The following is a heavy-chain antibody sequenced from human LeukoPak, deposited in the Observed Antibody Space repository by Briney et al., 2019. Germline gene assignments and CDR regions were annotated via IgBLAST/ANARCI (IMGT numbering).Heavy chain of an antibody. Sequence: SETLSLTCTVSGGSISSSSYYWGWIRQPPGKGLEWIGYIYHSGSTYYNPSLKSRVTISVDRSKNQFSLKLSSVTAADTAVYYCARGLNRDIVVVPAAGGYGNWFDPWGQGTLVTASP. CDR2: IYHSGST. J-gene: IGHJ5*02. D-gene: IGHD2-2*01. V-gene: IGHV4-30-2*01. CDR1: GGSISSSSYY. CDR3: ARGLNRDIVVVPAAGGYGNWFDP.